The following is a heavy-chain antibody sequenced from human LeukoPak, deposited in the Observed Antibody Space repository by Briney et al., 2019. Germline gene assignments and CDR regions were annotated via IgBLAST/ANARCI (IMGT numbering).Heavy chain of an antibody. CDR3: AKYYNSGWGNAFDI. Sequence: GGSLRLSCAASGFTFSSYAMSWVRQAPGKGLEWVSAISGSGGSTYYADSVKGRFTISRDNSKSTLYLQMNSLRAEYTAVYYCAKYYNSGWGNAFDIWGQGTMVTVSS. V-gene: IGHV3-23*01. CDR2: ISGSGGST. J-gene: IGHJ3*02. D-gene: IGHD6-19*01. CDR1: GFTFSSYA.